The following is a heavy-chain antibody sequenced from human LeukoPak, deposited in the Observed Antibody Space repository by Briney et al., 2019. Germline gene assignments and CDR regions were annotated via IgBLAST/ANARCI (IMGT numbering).Heavy chain of an antibody. CDR1: GFTFSDYY. Sequence: PGGSLRLSCAASGFTFSDYYMSWIRQAPGKGLEWVSYISSSGSTIYYADSVKGRFTISRDNAKNSLYLQMNSLRAEDTAVYYCARSDCSSTSCLYYMDVWGKGTTVTVSS. V-gene: IGHV3-11*04. D-gene: IGHD2-2*01. CDR2: ISSSGSTI. J-gene: IGHJ6*03. CDR3: ARSDCSSTSCLYYMDV.